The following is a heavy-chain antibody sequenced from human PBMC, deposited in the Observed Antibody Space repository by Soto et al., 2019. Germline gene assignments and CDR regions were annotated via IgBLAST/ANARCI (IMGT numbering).Heavy chain of an antibody. CDR1: GYTVTNYA. D-gene: IGHD6-25*01. Sequence: ASVKVSCKASGYTVTNYAMHWVRQAPGQRREWMGWINAGNGKTRYSQKFQGRVTITRDTSASTVNKELSRLRSEDTAVYHCARDGAAYCWDSAMDFWGQGTTVTVSS. CDR3: ARDGAAYCWDSAMDF. J-gene: IGHJ6*02. V-gene: IGHV1-3*01. CDR2: INAGNGKT.